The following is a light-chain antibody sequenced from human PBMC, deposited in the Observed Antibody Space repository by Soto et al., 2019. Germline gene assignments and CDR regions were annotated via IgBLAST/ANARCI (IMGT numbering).Light chain of an antibody. V-gene: IGLV2-14*01. CDR2: EVS. Sequence: QSDLTQPASVSGSPGPSITICCTGSNSDIGAYVFVSWYQQHPGKAPKLIIYEVSNRPSGVSNRFSGSKSGYTASLTISGLQAEDESDYYCSAFTTNSTVILGGGTKLTVL. CDR1: NSDIGAYVF. J-gene: IGLJ2*01. CDR3: SAFTTNSTVI.